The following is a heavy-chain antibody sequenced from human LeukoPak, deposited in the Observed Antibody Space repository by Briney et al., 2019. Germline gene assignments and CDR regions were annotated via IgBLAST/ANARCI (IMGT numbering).Heavy chain of an antibody. CDR3: ARDLGIAAAGTDY. V-gene: IGHV1-69*05. Sequence: ASVKVSCKASGGTFSSYAISWVRQAPGQGLEWMGGIIPIFGTTNYAQKFQGRVTITTDESTSTAYMELSSLGSEDTAVYYCARDLGIAAAGTDYWGQGTLVTVSS. D-gene: IGHD6-13*01. CDR2: IIPIFGTT. CDR1: GGTFSSYA. J-gene: IGHJ4*02.